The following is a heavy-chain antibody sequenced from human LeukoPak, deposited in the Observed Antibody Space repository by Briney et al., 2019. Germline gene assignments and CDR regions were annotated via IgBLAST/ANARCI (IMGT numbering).Heavy chain of an antibody. CDR2: ISNSGGTI. D-gene: IGHD6-13*01. V-gene: IGHV3-48*03. CDR1: GFTFSSYE. CDR3: ARGSSIWYNYDY. Sequence: PGGSLRLSCAASGFTFSSYEMNWVRQAPGKGLEWVSYISNSGGTIYYADSVKGRFTISRDNAKNSLYLQMNSLRAEDTAVYYCARGSSIWYNYDYWGQGTLVTVSS. J-gene: IGHJ4*02.